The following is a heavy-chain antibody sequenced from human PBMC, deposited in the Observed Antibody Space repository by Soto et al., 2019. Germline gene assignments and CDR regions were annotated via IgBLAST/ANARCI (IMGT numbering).Heavy chain of an antibody. CDR2: INAGNGNT. V-gene: IGHV1-3*01. Sequence: QVQLVQSGAEVKKPGASVKVSCKASGYTFTSYAIPWVRQAPGQRLEWMGWINAGNGNTKYSQKFQDRVTITRDTSASTAYMELSSLRSEDTAVYYCARDLGGWPDYWGQGTLVTVSS. CDR3: ARDLGGWPDY. J-gene: IGHJ4*02. CDR1: GYTFTSYA. D-gene: IGHD6-19*01.